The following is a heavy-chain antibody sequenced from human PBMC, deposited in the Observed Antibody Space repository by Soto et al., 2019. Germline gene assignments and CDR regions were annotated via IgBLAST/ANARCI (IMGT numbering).Heavy chain of an antibody. CDR2: ISGSGGST. J-gene: IGHJ4*02. Sequence: GGSLRLSCAASGFTFSSYAMSWVRQAPGKGLEWVSAISGSGGSTYYADSVKGRFTISRDNSKNTLYLQMNSLRAEDTAVYYCAKCAADVLEWLLYTHFDYWGQGTLVTVSS. CDR3: AKCAADVLEWLLYTHFDY. CDR1: GFTFSSYA. D-gene: IGHD3-3*01. V-gene: IGHV3-23*01.